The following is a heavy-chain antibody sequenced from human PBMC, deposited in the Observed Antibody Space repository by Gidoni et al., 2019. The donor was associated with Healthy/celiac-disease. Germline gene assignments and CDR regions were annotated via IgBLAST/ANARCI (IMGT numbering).Heavy chain of an antibody. CDR2: IKQDGSEK. D-gene: IGHD6-19*01. CDR3: ARDPYSSGWYDYYGMDV. CDR1: GFTFSSYW. Sequence: EVQLVESGGGLVQPGGSLRLSWAASGFTFSSYWMSWVRQAPGKGLEWVANIKQDGSEKYYVDSVKGRFTISRDNAKNSLYLQMNSLRAEDTAVYYCARDPYSSGWYDYYGMDVWGQGTTVTVSS. V-gene: IGHV3-7*01. J-gene: IGHJ6*02.